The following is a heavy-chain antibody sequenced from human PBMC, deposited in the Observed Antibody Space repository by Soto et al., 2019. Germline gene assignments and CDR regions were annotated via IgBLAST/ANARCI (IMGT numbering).Heavy chain of an antibody. Sequence: QVPLVESGGGVVQPGRSLRLSCAASGFTFSTYGMHWVRQAPGKGLEWVAVISYDGSNQYYADSVKGRFTISRDNSKNTLYLQMNSLRAEDTAVYYCVNTYYDFWSQHYGRDVWGQGTTVTVSS. CDR1: GFTFSTYG. CDR2: ISYDGSNQ. V-gene: IGHV3-30*18. J-gene: IGHJ6*02. CDR3: VNTYYDFWSQHYGRDV. D-gene: IGHD3-3*01.